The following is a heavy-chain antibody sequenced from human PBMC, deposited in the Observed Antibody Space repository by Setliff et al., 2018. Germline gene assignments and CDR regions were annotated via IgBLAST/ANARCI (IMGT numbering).Heavy chain of an antibody. CDR1: GYTLTNYY. CDR3: VRGPGPSVVVAMPFDR. J-gene: IGHJ4*02. CDR2: ISPYNEKT. D-gene: IGHD5-12*01. Sequence: GASVKVSCKASGYTLTNYYMHWVRQAPGQGLEWMGWISPYNEKTNYAEKFQGRVTMTTDTSTTTVYMEVASLRSDDTAVYYCVRGPGPSVVVAMPFDRWGQGTLVTVSS. V-gene: IGHV1-18*04.